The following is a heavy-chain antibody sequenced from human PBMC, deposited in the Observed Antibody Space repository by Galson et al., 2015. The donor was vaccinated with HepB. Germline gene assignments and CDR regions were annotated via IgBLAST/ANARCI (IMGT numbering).Heavy chain of an antibody. CDR3: AKDQGNLWFGELTSGFDY. J-gene: IGHJ4*02. CDR1: GFTFSGYA. V-gene: IGHV3-23*01. CDR2: ITGNGGST. Sequence: SLRLSCAASGFTFSGYAMSWVRQAPGKGLEWVSGITGNGGSTYYADSVKGRFTISRDNSKNTLYLLMNSLRAEDTAVYYCAKDQGNLWFGELTSGFDYWGQGTLVIVSS. D-gene: IGHD3-10*01.